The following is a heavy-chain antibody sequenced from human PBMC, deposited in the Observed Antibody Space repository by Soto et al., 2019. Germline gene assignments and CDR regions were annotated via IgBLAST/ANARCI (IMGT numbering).Heavy chain of an antibody. CDR1: GGSISSYY. J-gene: IGHJ2*01. CDR2: IYYSGST. V-gene: IGHV4-59*08. D-gene: IGHD3-9*01. CDR3: ARHVAMYYDILTGYQNWYFDL. Sequence: QVQLQESGPGLVKPSETLSLTCTVSGGSISSYYWSWIRQPPGKGLEWIGYIYYSGSTNYNPSLWSRVTISVDTSKNQFSLKLSSVSAAYTAVYYCARHVAMYYDILTGYQNWYFDLWGRGTLVTVSS.